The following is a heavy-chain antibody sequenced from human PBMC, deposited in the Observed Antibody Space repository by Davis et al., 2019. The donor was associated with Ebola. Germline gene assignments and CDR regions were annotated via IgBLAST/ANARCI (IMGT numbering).Heavy chain of an antibody. CDR2: INPSGGST. V-gene: IGHV1-46*01. J-gene: IGHJ4*02. D-gene: IGHD5-18*01. Sequence: ASVKVSCKASGYTFTSYDINWVRQAPGQGLEWMGIINPSGGSTSYAQKFQGRVTITADTSTSTAYMELRSLRSDDTAVYYCARSGRGYSYGRIDYWGQGTLVTVSS. CDR1: GYTFTSYD. CDR3: ARSGRGYSYGRIDY.